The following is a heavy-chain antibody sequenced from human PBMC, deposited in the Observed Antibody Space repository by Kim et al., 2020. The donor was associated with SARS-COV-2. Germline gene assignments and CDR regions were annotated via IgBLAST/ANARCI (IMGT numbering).Heavy chain of an antibody. D-gene: IGHD3-3*01. CDR1: GGSFSGYY. CDR2: INHSGST. Sequence: SETLSLTCAVYGGSFSGYYWSWIRQPPGKGLEWIGEINHSGSTNYNPSLKSRVTISVDTSKNQFSLKLSSVTAADTAVYYCARGGPPHTITIFVVVIIPVCWFDPWGQGTLVTVSS. CDR3: ARGGPPHTITIFVVVIIPVCWFDP. J-gene: IGHJ5*02. V-gene: IGHV4-34*01.